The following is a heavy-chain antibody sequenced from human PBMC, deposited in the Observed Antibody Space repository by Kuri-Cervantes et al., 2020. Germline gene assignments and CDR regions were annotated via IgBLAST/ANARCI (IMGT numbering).Heavy chain of an antibody. Sequence: GESLKISCAASRFIFSSYAMHWVRQAPGKGLEWVAVISHDGSNTYYADSMKGRFTISRDNSKNTLYVQMNSLRHEDTAVYYCARPGHCSGGSCQRAFDIWGPGTMVTVSS. CDR1: RFIFSSYA. D-gene: IGHD2-15*01. J-gene: IGHJ3*02. CDR2: ISHDGSNT. V-gene: IGHV3-30-3*01. CDR3: ARPGHCSGGSCQRAFDI.